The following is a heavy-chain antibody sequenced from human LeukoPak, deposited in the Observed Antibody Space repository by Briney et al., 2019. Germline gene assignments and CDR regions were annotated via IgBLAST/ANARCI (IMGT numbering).Heavy chain of an antibody. CDR2: IRQDGSEK. V-gene: IGHV3-7*01. Sequence: PGGSLRHSCAASGFTFSSYWMSWVRQAPGKGLEWVANIRQDGSEKYYVDSVKGRFTISRDNAKNSLYLQMNSLRAEDTAVYYCARPYYDSSGYYRRDAFDIWGQGTMVTVSS. J-gene: IGHJ3*02. CDR3: ARPYYDSSGYYRRDAFDI. CDR1: GFTFSSYW. D-gene: IGHD3-22*01.